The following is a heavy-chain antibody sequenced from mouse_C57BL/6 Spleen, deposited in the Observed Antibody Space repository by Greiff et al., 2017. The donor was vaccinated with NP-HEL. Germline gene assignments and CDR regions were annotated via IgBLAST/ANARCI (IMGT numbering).Heavy chain of an antibody. V-gene: IGHV1-42*01. D-gene: IGHD4-1*01. J-gene: IGHJ3*01. CDR2: INPSTGGT. Sequence: EVQLQQSGPELVKPGASVKISCKASGYSFTGYYMNWVKQSPEKSLEWIGEINPSTGGTTYNQKFKAKATLTVDKSSSPAYMQLKSLTSEDSAVYYCARWNWDGFAYWGQGTLVTVSA. CDR1: GYSFTGYY. CDR3: ARWNWDGFAY.